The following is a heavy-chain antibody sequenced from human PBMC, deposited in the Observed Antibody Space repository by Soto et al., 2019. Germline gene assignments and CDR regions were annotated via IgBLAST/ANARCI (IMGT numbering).Heavy chain of an antibody. D-gene: IGHD2-2*01. J-gene: IGHJ4*02. Sequence: SETLSLTCTVSGGSISSSSYYWGWIRQPPGKGLEWIGSIYYSGSTYYNPSLKSRVTISVDTSKNQFSLKLSSVTAADTAVYYCARRVLGYCSSTSCYEAGYWGQGTLVTVSS. V-gene: IGHV4-39*01. CDR1: GGSISSSSYY. CDR2: IYYSGST. CDR3: ARRVLGYCSSTSCYEAGY.